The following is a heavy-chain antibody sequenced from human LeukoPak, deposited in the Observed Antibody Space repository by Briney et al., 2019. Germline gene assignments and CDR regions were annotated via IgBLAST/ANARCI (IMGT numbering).Heavy chain of an antibody. CDR1: GFTFSSYS. CDR3: ARDREYSYDSSGYYLYYFVY. V-gene: IGHV3-21*01. J-gene: IGHJ4*02. D-gene: IGHD3-22*01. CDR2: ISSSSSYI. Sequence: GGSLRLSCAASGFTFSSYSMNWVPQAPGKGLVWVSSISSSSSYIYYADSVKGRFTISRDNAKHSLFLQMNSLRAEDTAVYYCARDREYSYDSSGYYLYYFVYRGQGSQVTVSS.